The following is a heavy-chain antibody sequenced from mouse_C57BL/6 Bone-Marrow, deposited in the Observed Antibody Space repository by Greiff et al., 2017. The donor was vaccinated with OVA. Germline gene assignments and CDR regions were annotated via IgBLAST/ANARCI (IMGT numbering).Heavy chain of an antibody. J-gene: IGHJ4*01. CDR1: GFSLTSYG. Sequence: VKLVESGPGLVQPSQSLSITCTVSGFSLTSYGVHWVRQSPGKGLEWLGVIWRGGSTDYNAAFMSRLSITKDNSKSQVFFKMNSLQADDTAIYYCAKKREIYYYGSKGGYAMDYWGQGTSVTVSS. D-gene: IGHD1-1*01. V-gene: IGHV2-5*01. CDR2: IWRGGST. CDR3: AKKREIYYYGSKGGYAMDY.